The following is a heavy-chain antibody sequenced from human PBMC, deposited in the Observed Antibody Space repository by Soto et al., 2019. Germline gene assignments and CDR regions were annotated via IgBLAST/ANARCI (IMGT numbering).Heavy chain of an antibody. CDR2: IYSSGST. J-gene: IGHJ4*02. CDR3: VRSSSGWYETIFDF. V-gene: IGHV4-59*01. D-gene: IGHD6-19*01. CDR1: GGSISSYY. Sequence: SETLSLTCTVSGGSISSYYWSWIRQPPGKGLEWIGYIYSSGSTNYNPSLKSRVTISVDTSKNQFSLKLSSVTAADTAVYYCVRSSSGWYETIFDFSGQATLVTVSS.